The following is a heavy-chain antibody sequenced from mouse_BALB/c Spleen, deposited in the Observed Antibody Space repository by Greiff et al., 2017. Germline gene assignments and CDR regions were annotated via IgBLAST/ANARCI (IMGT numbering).Heavy chain of an antibody. J-gene: IGHJ2*01. V-gene: IGHV1-14*01. Sequence: EVQLVESGPELVKPGASVKMSCKASGYTFTSYVMHWVKQKPGQGLEWIGYINPYNDGTKYNEKFKGKATLTSDKSSSTAYMELSSLTSEDSAVYYCARGYYYGSSYVDYWGQGTTLTVSS. CDR1: GYTFTSYV. CDR3: ARGYYYGSSYVDY. D-gene: IGHD1-1*01. CDR2: INPYNDGT.